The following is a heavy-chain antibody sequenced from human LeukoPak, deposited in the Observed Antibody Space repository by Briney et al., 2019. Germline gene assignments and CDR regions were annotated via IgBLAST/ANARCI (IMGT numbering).Heavy chain of an antibody. CDR3: ARQATMIVGY. J-gene: IGHJ4*02. Sequence: SETLSLTCTVSGGSISSYYWSLIRQPPGKGLEWIGYIYYSGSTNYNPSLKSRVTISVDTSKNQFSLKLSSVTAADTAVYYCARQATMIVGYWGQGTLVTVSS. CDR2: IYYSGST. V-gene: IGHV4-59*08. CDR1: GGSISSYY. D-gene: IGHD3-22*01.